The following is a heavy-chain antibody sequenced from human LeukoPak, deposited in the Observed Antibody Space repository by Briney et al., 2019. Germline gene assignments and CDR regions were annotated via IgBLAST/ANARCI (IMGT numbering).Heavy chain of an antibody. Sequence: GAPVKVSCKASGYTFNSYDINWVRQATGQGLEWMGWMNPNTGNTGYGERFQGRVTMTRDNSISTAYMELNSLTSEDTAAYYCARGGAGTYYKRDGWFDPWGQGTVVTVSS. V-gene: IGHV1-8*01. CDR3: ARGGAGTYYKRDGWFDP. CDR2: MNPNTGNT. CDR1: GYTFNSYD. D-gene: IGHD3-10*01. J-gene: IGHJ5*02.